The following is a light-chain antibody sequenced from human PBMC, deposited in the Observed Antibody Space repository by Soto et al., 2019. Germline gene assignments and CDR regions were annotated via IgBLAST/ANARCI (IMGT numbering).Light chain of an antibody. J-gene: IGKJ3*01. CDR3: QLYDNLPQP. V-gene: IGKV3-15*01. CDR1: QSISDT. Sequence: GLTQSLAALSVYQGERATLSCRASQSISDTLAWYQQKPGQAPRLLIYGASTRAPGIPARFSGSGSGTEFTLTIVFLQSEDCAIYCSQLYDNLPQPFGHVTNVAIK. CDR2: GAS.